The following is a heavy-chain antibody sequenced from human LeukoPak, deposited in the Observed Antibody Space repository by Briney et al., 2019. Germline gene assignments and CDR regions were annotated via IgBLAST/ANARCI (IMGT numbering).Heavy chain of an antibody. CDR3: ARDRGDDAFDI. J-gene: IGHJ3*02. CDR2: INPSGGST. D-gene: IGHD3-10*01. CDR1: GYTFTSYY. V-gene: IGHV1-46*01. Sequence: ASVKVSCKASGYTFTSYYMHWVRQAPGQGLEWMGIINPSGGSTSYAQKFQGRVTMTTDTSTTTAYMELRSLRSDDTAVYYCARDRGDDAFDIWGQGTMVTVSS.